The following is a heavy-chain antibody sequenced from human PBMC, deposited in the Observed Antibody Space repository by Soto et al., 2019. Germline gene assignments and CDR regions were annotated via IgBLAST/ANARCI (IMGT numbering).Heavy chain of an antibody. V-gene: IGHV4-59*01. Sequence: QVQLQESGPGLVKPSETLSLTCTVSGGSISSYYWSWIRQPPGKGLEWIGSIYYIGSTNYSPSLKSRVTISVDTSKNQFSLKLSSVTAADTAVYYCARTYGDYVFDYWGQGTLVTVSS. D-gene: IGHD4-17*01. CDR1: GGSISSYY. J-gene: IGHJ4*02. CDR2: IYYIGST. CDR3: ARTYGDYVFDY.